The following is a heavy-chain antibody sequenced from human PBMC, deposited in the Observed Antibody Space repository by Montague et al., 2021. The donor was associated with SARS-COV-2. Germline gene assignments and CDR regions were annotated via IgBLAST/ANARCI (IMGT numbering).Heavy chain of an antibody. CDR3: ASRRYSDSGSRCYLDL. Sequence: SETLSLTCTVSGGSISSSNYYGVWIRQPPGKGLEWIGTIFYSGSTYYNPSLKSRVTISKDTSKNQLSLKLNSVTAADTAVYYCASRRYSDSGSRCYLDLWGRGTLVTVSS. D-gene: IGHD3-10*01. J-gene: IGHJ2*01. CDR1: GGSISSSNYY. CDR2: IFYSGST. V-gene: IGHV4-39*07.